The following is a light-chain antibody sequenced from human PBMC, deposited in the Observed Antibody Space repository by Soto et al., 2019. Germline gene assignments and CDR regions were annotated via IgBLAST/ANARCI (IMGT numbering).Light chain of an antibody. CDR3: QSYDSSLSGSEV. CDR2: GNG. J-gene: IGLJ1*01. Sequence: QTVVTQPPSVSGAPGQRVTISCTGSSSNTGAGHDVHWYQHLPGTTPKLLIYGNGNRPSGVPDRFSGSKSGTSASLAITGLQAEDEADYYCQSYDSSLSGSEVFGTGTKLTVL. CDR1: SSNTGAGHD. V-gene: IGLV1-40*01.